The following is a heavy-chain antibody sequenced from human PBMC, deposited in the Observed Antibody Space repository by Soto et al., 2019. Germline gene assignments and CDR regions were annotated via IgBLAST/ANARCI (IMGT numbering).Heavy chain of an antibody. D-gene: IGHD2-15*01. CDR3: ARGWYYFDV. CDR2: INHSGST. Sequence: SETLSLTCAVFGGSFSGYYWSWIRQPPGKGLEWIGEINHSGSTNYNPSLRSRLAISIDTSKNQFSLRLSSVTAADTALYYCARGWYYFDVWGQGSLVTVSS. J-gene: IGHJ4*02. CDR1: GGSFSGYY. V-gene: IGHV4-34*01.